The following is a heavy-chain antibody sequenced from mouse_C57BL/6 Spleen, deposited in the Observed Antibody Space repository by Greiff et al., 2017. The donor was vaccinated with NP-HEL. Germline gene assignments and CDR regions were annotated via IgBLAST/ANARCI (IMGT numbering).Heavy chain of an antibody. CDR2: INYDGSST. Sequence: EVQLVESEGGLVQPGSSMKLSCTASGFTFSDYYMAWVRQVPEKGLEWVANINYDGSSTYYLDSLKNRFIISRDNAKNILYLQMSSLKSEDTATYYCARADYDSFDYWGQGTTLTVSS. CDR1: GFTFSDYY. CDR3: ARADYDSFDY. V-gene: IGHV5-16*01. J-gene: IGHJ2*01. D-gene: IGHD2-4*01.